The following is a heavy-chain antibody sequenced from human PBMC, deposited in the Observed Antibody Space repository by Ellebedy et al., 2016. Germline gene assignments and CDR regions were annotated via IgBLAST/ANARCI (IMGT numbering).Heavy chain of an antibody. V-gene: IGHV1-24*01. Sequence: APVKVSCXVSGYTLTELSIHWVRQAPGKGLEWMGGFDPEDGETIYAQKFQGRVTMTEDTSTDTAYMELSSLRSEDTAVYYCATVRFGEFRFDYWGQGTLVTVSS. D-gene: IGHD3-10*01. J-gene: IGHJ4*02. CDR2: FDPEDGET. CDR3: ATVRFGEFRFDY. CDR1: GYTLTELS.